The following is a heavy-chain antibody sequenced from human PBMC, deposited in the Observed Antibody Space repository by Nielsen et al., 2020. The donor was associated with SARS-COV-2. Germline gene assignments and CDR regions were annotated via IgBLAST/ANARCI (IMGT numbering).Heavy chain of an antibody. V-gene: IGHV3-53*01. D-gene: IGHD1-1*01. J-gene: IGHJ6*02. CDR2: IYSGGST. Sequence: GESLKISCAASGFTVSSNYMSWVRQAPGKGLEWVSVIYSGGSTYYADSVKGRFTISRDNSKNTLYLQMNSLRAEDTAVYYCASNGYPVHYYYYGMDAWGQGTTVTVSS. CDR3: ASNGYPVHYYYYGMDA. CDR1: GFTVSSNY.